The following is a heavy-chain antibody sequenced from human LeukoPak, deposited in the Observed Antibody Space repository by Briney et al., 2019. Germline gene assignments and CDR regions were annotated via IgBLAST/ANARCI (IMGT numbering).Heavy chain of an antibody. CDR2: IYYSGST. J-gene: IGHJ4*02. CDR3: ARGDSSSWYFDY. Sequence: PSETLSLTCTVSGGSISSGDYYWSWIRQPPGKGLEWIGYIYYSGSTYYNPSLKSRVTISVDTSKNQFSLKLSSMTAADTAVYYCARGDSSSWYFDYWGQGTLVTVSS. D-gene: IGHD6-13*01. CDR1: GGSISSGDYY. V-gene: IGHV4-30-4*01.